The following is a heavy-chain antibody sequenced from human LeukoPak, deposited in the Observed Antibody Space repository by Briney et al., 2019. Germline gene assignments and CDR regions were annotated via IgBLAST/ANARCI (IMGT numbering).Heavy chain of an antibody. CDR3: ASTQRGDYFDY. CDR2: IYSGGST. D-gene: IGHD2-15*01. J-gene: IGHJ4*02. Sequence: GGSLRLSCAASEFTVSSNYMSWIRQAPGKGLEWVSVIYSGGSTYYADSVKGRFTISRDKSKNTLYLQMNSLRAEDTAVYYCASTQRGDYFDYWGQGTLVTVSS. CDR1: EFTVSSNY. V-gene: IGHV3-66*01.